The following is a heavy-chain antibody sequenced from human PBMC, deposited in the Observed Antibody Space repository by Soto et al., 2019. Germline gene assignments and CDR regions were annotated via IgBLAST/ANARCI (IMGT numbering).Heavy chain of an antibody. Sequence: NPSETLSLTCTVSGGSISSYYWSWIRQPPGKGLEWIGYIYYSGSTNYNPSLKSRVTISVDTSKNQFSLKLSSVTAADTAVYYCARHVSAGWFDPWGQGTLVTVSS. V-gene: IGHV4-59*08. CDR2: IYYSGST. D-gene: IGHD6-13*01. CDR1: GGSISSYY. CDR3: ARHVSAGWFDP. J-gene: IGHJ5*02.